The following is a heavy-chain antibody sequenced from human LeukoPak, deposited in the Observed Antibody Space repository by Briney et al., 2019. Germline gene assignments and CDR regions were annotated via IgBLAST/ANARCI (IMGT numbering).Heavy chain of an antibody. Sequence: PSETLSLTCAVYGGSFSGYYWSWIRQPPGKGLEWIGSIYYSGSTYYNPSLKSRVTISVDTSKNQFSLKLSSVTAADTAVYYCAREEVGSVAGNFDYWGQGTLVTVSS. CDR2: IYYSGST. CDR3: AREEVGSVAGNFDY. J-gene: IGHJ4*02. CDR1: GGSFSGYY. D-gene: IGHD6-19*01. V-gene: IGHV4-34*01.